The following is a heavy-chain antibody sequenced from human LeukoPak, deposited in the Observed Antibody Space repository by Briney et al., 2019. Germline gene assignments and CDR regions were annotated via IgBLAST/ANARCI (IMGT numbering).Heavy chain of an antibody. CDR3: ARSRYCTNGICSYFDY. CDR2: IKQDGSEK. V-gene: IGHV3-7*03. D-gene: IGHD2-8*01. CDR1: GFTFSICA. J-gene: IGHJ4*02. Sequence: GGSLRLSCSGSGFTFSICAMNWVRQAPGKGLEWVANIKQDGSEKYYVDSVKGRFTISRDNAKNSLYLQMNSLRAEDTAVYYCARSRYCTNGICSYFDYWGQGTLVTVSS.